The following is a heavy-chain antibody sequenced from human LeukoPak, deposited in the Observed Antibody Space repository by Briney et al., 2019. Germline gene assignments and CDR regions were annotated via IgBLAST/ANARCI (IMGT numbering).Heavy chain of an antibody. D-gene: IGHD1-26*01. CDR2: IHYTGST. CDR1: GGSTSGSY. CDR3: ARTGYGRDYYGMDV. J-gene: IGHJ6*02. V-gene: IGHV4-59*01. Sequence: SETLSLTCSVSGGSTSGSYWSWVRQPPGKGLQWIGYIHYTGSTDYDPSLKSRVTISIDTPKNQVSLRVTSVTAADTAVYYCARTGYGRDYYGMDVWGQGTTVTVSS.